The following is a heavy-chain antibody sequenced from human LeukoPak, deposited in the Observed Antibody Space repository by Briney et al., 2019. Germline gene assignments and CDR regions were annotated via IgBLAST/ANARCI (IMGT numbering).Heavy chain of an antibody. CDR2: ISYDGSNR. J-gene: IGHJ6*03. Sequence: GRSLRLSCAASGFTFSSYGMHWVRQAPGKGLEWVAVISYDGSNRYYADSVKGRFTISRDTSKNTLYLQMNSLRAEDTAVYYCARTHRGFDYYYYYYYYMDVWGKGTTVTISS. V-gene: IGHV3-30*03. D-gene: IGHD3-22*01. CDR1: GFTFSSYG. CDR3: ARTHRGFDYYYYYYYYMDV.